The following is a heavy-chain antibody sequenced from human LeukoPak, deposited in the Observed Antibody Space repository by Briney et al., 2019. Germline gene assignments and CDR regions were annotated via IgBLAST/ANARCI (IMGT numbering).Heavy chain of an antibody. V-gene: IGHV3-7*01. CDR1: GFTFSSYG. J-gene: IGHJ5*02. D-gene: IGHD3-10*01. CDR2: IKEDGSEK. Sequence: GGSLRLSCAASGFTFSSYGMHWVRQAPGKGLEWVANIKEDGSEKNYVDSVKGRFTISRDNAKNSLYLQMNSLRAEDTAVYYCARVGLGVGSGRKASGFDPWGQGTLVTVSS. CDR3: ARVGLGVGSGRKASGFDP.